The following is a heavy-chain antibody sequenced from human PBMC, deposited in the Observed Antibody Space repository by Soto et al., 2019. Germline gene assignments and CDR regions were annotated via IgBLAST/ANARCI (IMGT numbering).Heavy chain of an antibody. CDR2: IYPGDSDT. V-gene: IGHV5-51*03. D-gene: IGHD4-4*01. Sequence: EVQLVQSGAAVKKPGESLQISCKGSGYSFTSYWIGWLRQMPGKGLEWMGIIYPGDSDTRYSPSFQGQVTISADKSNSTQYLQGSILKASDTDMYYCARRLTTVSPYYFDYWGQGTLVTVSS. CDR3: ARRLTTVSPYYFDY. J-gene: IGHJ4*02. CDR1: GYSFTSYW.